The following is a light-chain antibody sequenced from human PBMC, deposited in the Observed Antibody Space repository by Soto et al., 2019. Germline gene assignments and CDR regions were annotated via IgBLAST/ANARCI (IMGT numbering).Light chain of an antibody. V-gene: IGKV1-27*01. CDR3: QQYNNWPPIT. CDR2: AAS. J-gene: IGKJ5*01. Sequence: DIQMTQSPSSLSASVGDRVTITCRASQDISNYLAWYQQKPGEVPKLLIYAASTLQKGVQSRFSGGGSGTLFTLTISSLQPDDVATYYCQQYNNWPPITFGQGTRLEIK. CDR1: QDISNY.